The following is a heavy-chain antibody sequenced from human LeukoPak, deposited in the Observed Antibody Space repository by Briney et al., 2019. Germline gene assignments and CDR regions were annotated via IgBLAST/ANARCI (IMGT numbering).Heavy chain of an antibody. J-gene: IGHJ6*02. V-gene: IGHV3-21*01. D-gene: IGHD6-19*01. CDR2: ISSSSSYI. CDR1: GFTFSSYA. CDR3: SVAGTSDGMDV. Sequence: GGSLRLSCAASGFTFSSYAMRWVRQAPGKGLEWVSSISSSSSYIYYADSVKGRFTISRDNAKNSLYLQMNSLRAEDTAVYYCSVAGTSDGMDVWGQGTTVTVSS.